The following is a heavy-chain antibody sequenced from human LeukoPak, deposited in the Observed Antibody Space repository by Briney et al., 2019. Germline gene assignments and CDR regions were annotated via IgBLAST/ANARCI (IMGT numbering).Heavy chain of an antibody. D-gene: IGHD4-23*01. CDR3: ARVGRMTAVVIRAFDI. Sequence: SETLSLTCAVYGGSFSGYYWSLIRQPPGKGLEWIGEINHSGSTNYNPSLKSRVTISVDTSKNQFSLKLSSVTAADTAVYYCARVGRMTAVVIRAFDIWGQGTMVTVSS. V-gene: IGHV4-34*01. CDR2: INHSGST. CDR1: GGSFSGYY. J-gene: IGHJ3*02.